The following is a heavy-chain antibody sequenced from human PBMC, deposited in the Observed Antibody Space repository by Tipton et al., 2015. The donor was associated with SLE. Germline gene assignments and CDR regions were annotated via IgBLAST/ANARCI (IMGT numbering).Heavy chain of an antibody. CDR3: ARDQQLVQGWFDP. Sequence: GLVKPSETLSLTCIVSGDSISSTSYYWGWIRQHPGKGLEWIGYIYYSGSTYYNPSLKSRVTISVDTSKNQFSLKLSSVTAADTAVYYCARDQQLVQGWFDPWGQGTLVTVSS. V-gene: IGHV4-31*03. CDR1: GDSISSTSYY. J-gene: IGHJ5*02. D-gene: IGHD6-13*01. CDR2: IYYSGST.